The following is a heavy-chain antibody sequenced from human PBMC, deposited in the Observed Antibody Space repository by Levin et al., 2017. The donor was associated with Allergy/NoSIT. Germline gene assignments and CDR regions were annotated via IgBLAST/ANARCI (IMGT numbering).Heavy chain of an antibody. Sequence: PGGSLRLSCAVSGGSISTDNWWSWVRQPPGKGLEWIGEIYHDGSTTYNPSLKTRVTMSLDKSKNPFSLMMTSMTAADTAIYYCARADGGGAPGDHWGQGALVTVSS. CDR2: IYHDGST. V-gene: IGHV4-4*02. CDR3: ARADGGGAPGDH. J-gene: IGHJ4*02. D-gene: IGHD3-16*01. CDR1: GGSISTDNW.